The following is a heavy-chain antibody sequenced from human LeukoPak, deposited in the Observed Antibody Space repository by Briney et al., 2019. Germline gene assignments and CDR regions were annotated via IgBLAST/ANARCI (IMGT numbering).Heavy chain of an antibody. V-gene: IGHV4-34*01. CDR3: ARLSGYSSGWSPFDY. CDR1: GGSFSGYY. CDR2: INHSGST. Sequence: SETLSLTCAVYGGSFSGYYWSWIRQPPGKGLEWIGEINHSGSTNYNPSLKSRVTISVDTSKNQFSLKLSSVTAADTAVYYCARLSGYSSGWSPFDYWGQGTLVTVSS. D-gene: IGHD6-19*01. J-gene: IGHJ4*02.